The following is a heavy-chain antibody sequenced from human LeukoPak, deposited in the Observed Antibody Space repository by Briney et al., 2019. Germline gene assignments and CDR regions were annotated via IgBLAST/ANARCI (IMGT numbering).Heavy chain of an antibody. CDR2: IYSSGST. J-gene: IGHJ2*01. D-gene: IGHD3-3*01. V-gene: IGHV4-4*07. Sequence: SETLSLTCTVSGGSISSYYWSWIRQPAGKGLEWIGRIYSSGSTNYNPSLKSRVTMSVDTSKNQFSLKLSSVTAADTAMYYCAREVEMGDFWSGSRGHFDLWGRGTLVTVSS. CDR1: GGSISSYY. CDR3: AREVEMGDFWSGSRGHFDL.